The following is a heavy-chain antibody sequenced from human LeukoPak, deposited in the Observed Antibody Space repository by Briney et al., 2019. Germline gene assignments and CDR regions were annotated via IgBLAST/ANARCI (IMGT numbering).Heavy chain of an antibody. D-gene: IGHD6-6*01. CDR3: ARGYSSSSVWGRLDYYYYYMDV. V-gene: IGHV1-2*02. Sequence: ASVKVSCKASGYTFTGYYMHWVRQAPGQGLEWMGWINPNSGGTNYAQKFQGRVTMTRDTSISTAYMELSRLRSDDTAVYYCARGYSSSSVWGRLDYYYYYMDVWGKGTTVTVSS. J-gene: IGHJ6*03. CDR2: INPNSGGT. CDR1: GYTFTGYY.